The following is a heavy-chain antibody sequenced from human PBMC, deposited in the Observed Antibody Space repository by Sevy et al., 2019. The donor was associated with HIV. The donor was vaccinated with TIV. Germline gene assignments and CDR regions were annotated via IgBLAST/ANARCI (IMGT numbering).Heavy chain of an antibody. CDR3: AKGGAAARPTYFDY. J-gene: IGHJ4*02. CDR1: GFTFSSYA. V-gene: IGHV3-23*01. CDR2: ISGSGGST. D-gene: IGHD6-6*01. Sequence: GGSLRLSCAASGFTFSSYAMSWVRHAPGKGLEWVSAISGSGGSTYYADSVKGRFTISRDNSKNTLYLQMNSMRAEDTAVYYCAKGGAAARPTYFDYSGQGTLVTVSS.